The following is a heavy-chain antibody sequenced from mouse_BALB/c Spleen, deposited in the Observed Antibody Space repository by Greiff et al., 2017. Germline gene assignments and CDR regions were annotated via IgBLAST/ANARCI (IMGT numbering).Heavy chain of an antibody. V-gene: IGHV1-7*01. CDR3: ARFAPYYYGSSYGYFDY. CDR1: GYTFTSYW. J-gene: IGHJ2*01. Sequence: VQLQQSGAELAKPGASVKMSCKASGYTFTSYWMHWVKQRPGQGLEWIGYINPSTGYTEYNQKFKDKATLTADKSSSTAYMQLSSLTSEDSAVYYCARFAPYYYGSSYGYFDYWGQGTTLTVSS. CDR2: INPSTGYT. D-gene: IGHD1-1*01.